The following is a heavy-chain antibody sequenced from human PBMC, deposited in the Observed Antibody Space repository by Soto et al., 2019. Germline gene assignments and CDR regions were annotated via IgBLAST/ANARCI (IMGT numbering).Heavy chain of an antibody. J-gene: IGHJ5*02. CDR3: ARDRRPYCSSTSCYVGLGFDP. CDR2: IWYDGSNK. D-gene: IGHD2-2*01. Sequence: QVQLVESGGGVVQPGRSLRLSCAASGFTFSSYGMHWVRQAPGKGLEWVAVIWYDGSNKYYADSVKGRFTISRDNSKNTLYLQMHSLRAEDTAVYYCARDRRPYCSSTSCYVGLGFDPWGQGTLVTVSS. V-gene: IGHV3-33*01. CDR1: GFTFSSYG.